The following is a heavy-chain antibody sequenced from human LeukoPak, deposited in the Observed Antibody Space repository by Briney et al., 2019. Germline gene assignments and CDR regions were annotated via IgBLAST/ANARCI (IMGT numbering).Heavy chain of an antibody. CDR2: IYYSGST. J-gene: IGHJ4*02. CDR3: ARDRDGSGSYLDY. Sequence: SETLSLTCTVSGGSISSGGYYWRWIRQHPGKGLEWIGYIYYSGSTYYNPSLESRVTMSVDTSKTQFSLKLSSVTAADTAVYYCARDRDGSGSYLDYWGQGTLVTVSS. CDR1: GGSISSGGYY. V-gene: IGHV4-31*03. D-gene: IGHD3-10*01.